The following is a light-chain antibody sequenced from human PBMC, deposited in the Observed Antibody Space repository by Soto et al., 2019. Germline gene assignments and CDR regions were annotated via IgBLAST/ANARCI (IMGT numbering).Light chain of an antibody. Sequence: DIQMTQSPSTLSASVGDRVTITCRASQSISSWLAWYQQKPGKAPKLLIYDASSLEIGVPSRFGASGSATEFTLTISSLPPDDFATYYCQQYNSYSTFGQGTKVEIK. J-gene: IGKJ1*01. CDR3: QQYNSYST. CDR2: DAS. V-gene: IGKV1-5*01. CDR1: QSISSW.